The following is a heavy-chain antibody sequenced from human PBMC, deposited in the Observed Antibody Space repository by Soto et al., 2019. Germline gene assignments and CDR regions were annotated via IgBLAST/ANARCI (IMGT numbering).Heavy chain of an antibody. J-gene: IGHJ3*02. CDR3: ARVVTMVRGQARAFDI. D-gene: IGHD3-10*01. V-gene: IGHV4-31*03. CDR2: IYYSGST. Sequence: TLSLTCTVSGGSISSGGYYWSWIRQHPGKGLEWIGYIYYSGSTDYNPSLKSRVTISVDTSKNHCSLKLSSVTAADTAVYYCARVVTMVRGQARAFDIWGQGTMVTVSS. CDR1: GGSISSGGYY.